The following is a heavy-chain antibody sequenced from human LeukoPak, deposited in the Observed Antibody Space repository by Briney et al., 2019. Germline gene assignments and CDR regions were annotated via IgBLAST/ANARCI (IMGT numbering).Heavy chain of an antibody. J-gene: IGHJ6*03. CDR1: GGTFSGYA. CDR3: AGGDPSNYYMDV. Sequence: SVKVSCKASGGTFSGYAISWVRQAPGQGIEWMGGLIPLFGTTNCTRRFQGRITISTDESTTTAYMELSGLTFEDTAVYYCAGGDPSNYYMDVWGRGTTVSV. V-gene: IGHV1-69*05. D-gene: IGHD4-17*01. CDR2: LIPLFGTT.